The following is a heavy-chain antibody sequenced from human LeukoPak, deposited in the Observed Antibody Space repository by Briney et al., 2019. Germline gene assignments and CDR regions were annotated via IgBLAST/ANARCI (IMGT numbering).Heavy chain of an antibody. CDR1: GFTFSGSA. CDR3: TSASDHHRD. Sequence: GGSLRLSXAASGFTFSGSAMHWVRQASGKGLEWVGRIRSKANSYSTAYAASVKGRFTISRDDSKNTAYLQMNSLKTEDTAVYYCTSASDHHRDWGQGTLVTVSS. D-gene: IGHD1-14*01. CDR2: IRSKANSYST. V-gene: IGHV3-73*01. J-gene: IGHJ4*02.